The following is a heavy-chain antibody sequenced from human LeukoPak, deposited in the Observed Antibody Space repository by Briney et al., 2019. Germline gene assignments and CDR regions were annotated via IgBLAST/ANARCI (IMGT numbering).Heavy chain of an antibody. CDR2: IKQDGSEK. V-gene: IGHV3-7*01. CDR3: ARVGAATFYWYYMDV. CDR1: GFTFSSYW. Sequence: GGSLRLSCAASGFTFSSYWMSWVRQAPGKGLEWVANIKQDGSEKYYVDSLKGRFTVSRDNAKNSLYLQINSLRVGDTAVYFCARVGAATFYWYYMDVWGKGTTVTVSS. D-gene: IGHD2-15*01. J-gene: IGHJ6*03.